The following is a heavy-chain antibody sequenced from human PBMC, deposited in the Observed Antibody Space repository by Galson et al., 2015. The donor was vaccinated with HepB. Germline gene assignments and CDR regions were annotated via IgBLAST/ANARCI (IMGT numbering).Heavy chain of an antibody. Sequence: SETLSLTCTVSGGSISSSSYYWGWIRQPPGKGLEWIGSIYYSGSTYYNPSLKCRVTISVDTSKNQFSLKLSSVTAADTAVYYCARQDVANILTGYYFDYWGQGTLVTVS. V-gene: IGHV4-39*01. D-gene: IGHD3-9*01. CDR1: GGSISSSSYY. CDR2: IYYSGST. CDR3: ARQDVANILTGYYFDY. J-gene: IGHJ4*02.